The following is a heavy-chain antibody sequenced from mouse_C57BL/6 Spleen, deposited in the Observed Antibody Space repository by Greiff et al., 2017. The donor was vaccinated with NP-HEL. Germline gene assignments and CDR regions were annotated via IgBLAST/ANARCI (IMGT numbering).Heavy chain of an antibody. CDR3: ARSYDSNYFDARDD. V-gene: IGHV5-17*01. Sequence: EVMLVESGGGLVKPGGSLKLSCAASGFTFSDYGMHWVRQAPEKGLEWVAYISSGSSTIYYADTVKGRFTISRDNAKNTLFLQMTSLRSEDTAMYYWARSYDSNYFDARDDWGQGTSVTVSS. CDR1: GFTFSDYG. CDR2: ISSGSSTI. D-gene: IGHD2-5*01. J-gene: IGHJ4*01.